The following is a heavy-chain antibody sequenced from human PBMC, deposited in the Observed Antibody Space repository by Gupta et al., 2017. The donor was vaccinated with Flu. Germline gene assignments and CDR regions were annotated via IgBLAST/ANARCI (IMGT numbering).Heavy chain of an antibody. V-gene: IGHV1-2*02. CDR2: IHPKSGAT. CDR1: GYTLPTYF. D-gene: IGHD1-26*01. CDR3: ARSWEVEKVRNGMDV. Sequence: QVPLVQSGAEVKKPGASVTVSCQASGYTLPTYFFQWVRQAPGQGLEWMGWIHPKSGATNHAQNFQGRLTMTRDTSINTIYMEMNSLTSDDTAVYYCARSWEVEKVRNGMDVWGQGTTVTGSS. J-gene: IGHJ6*02.